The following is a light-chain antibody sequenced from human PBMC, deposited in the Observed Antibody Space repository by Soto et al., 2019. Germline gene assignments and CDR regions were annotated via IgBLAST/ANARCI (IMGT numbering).Light chain of an antibody. Sequence: EIVMTQSPATLSVSLGERATLSCRASQSVSSRLAWYRQKPGQAPRLLIYGASTRATGIPARFSGSGSGTDFTLTISSLQSEDFALYYCQQYNNWPWTFGQGTKVEIK. J-gene: IGKJ1*01. CDR3: QQYNNWPWT. CDR2: GAS. V-gene: IGKV3-15*01. CDR1: QSVSSR.